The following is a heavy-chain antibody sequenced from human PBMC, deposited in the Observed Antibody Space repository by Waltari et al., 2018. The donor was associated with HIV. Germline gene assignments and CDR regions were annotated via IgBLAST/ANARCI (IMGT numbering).Heavy chain of an antibody. Sequence: QVQLVQSGAEVKKPGASVKVSCKVSGYTLTELSMHWVRQAPGKGLEWMGGFDPEDGETIYAQKFQGRVTMTEDTSTDTAYMELSSLRSEDTAVYYCATVSIVVVVAATAGAFDIWGQGTMVTVSS. CDR1: GYTLTELS. CDR2: FDPEDGET. D-gene: IGHD2-15*01. J-gene: IGHJ3*02. V-gene: IGHV1-24*01. CDR3: ATVSIVVVVAATAGAFDI.